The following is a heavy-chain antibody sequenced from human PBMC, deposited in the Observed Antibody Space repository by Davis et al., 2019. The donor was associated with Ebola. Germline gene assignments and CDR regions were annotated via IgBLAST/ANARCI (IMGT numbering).Heavy chain of an antibody. CDR3: TNPQRSY. CDR1: GLTLSNTW. Sequence: GESLKISCAASGLTLSNTWMTWVRQAPGKGLEWVGRLRSKGDGGTTDYAAPVKGRFTISRDDSKNTLYLQMNSLKIEDTAVYYCTNPQRSYWGQGTLVTFSS. J-gene: IGHJ4*02. V-gene: IGHV3-15*01. CDR2: LRSKGDGGTT.